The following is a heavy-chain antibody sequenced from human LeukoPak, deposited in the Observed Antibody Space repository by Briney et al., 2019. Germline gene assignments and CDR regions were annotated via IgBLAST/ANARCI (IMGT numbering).Heavy chain of an antibody. V-gene: IGHV4-39*01. D-gene: IGHD1-7*01. J-gene: IGHJ4*02. CDR3: ASIGLVTGTTGY. CDR2: IYYSGST. CDR1: GGSISSSSYY. Sequence: KPSETLSLTCTVSGGSISSSSYYWGWIRQPSGKGLEWVGSIYYSGSTYYNPSLKSLVTISVDTSKNQFSLKLSSVTAADTAVYYCASIGLVTGTTGYWGQGTLVTVSS.